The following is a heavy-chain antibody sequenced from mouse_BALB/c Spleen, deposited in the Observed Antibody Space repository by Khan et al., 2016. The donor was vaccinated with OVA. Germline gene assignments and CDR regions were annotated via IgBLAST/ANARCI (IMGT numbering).Heavy chain of an antibody. CDR2: INPSNGGT. Sequence: QVQLQQSGAELVKPGASVRLSCKASGYTFTNYYLYWVKQRPGHGLEWIGDINPSNGGTNFNEKFKNKVTLTVDKSSSTAYMHLSSLTSEDSAVYYCSRSGYGTFAYWGQGTLVTVSA. V-gene: IGHV1-53*01. CDR3: SRSGYGTFAY. CDR1: GYTFTNYY. J-gene: IGHJ3*01. D-gene: IGHD2-1*01.